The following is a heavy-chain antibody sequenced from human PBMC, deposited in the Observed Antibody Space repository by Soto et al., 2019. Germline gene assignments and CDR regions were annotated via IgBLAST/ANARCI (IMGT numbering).Heavy chain of an antibody. V-gene: IGHV3-30*18. Sequence: QVQLVESGGGVVQPGRSLRLSCAASGFTFSSYGMHWVRQAPGKGLEWVAVISYDGSNKYYADSVKGRLTISRDNSKNXLXQQMNSLRGEDTAVYYCAKDNGSGCDWLRVGDASDIWGQGTMATVSS. D-gene: IGHD5-12*01. CDR3: AKDNGSGCDWLRVGDASDI. J-gene: IGHJ3*02. CDR2: ISYDGSNK. CDR1: GFTFSSYG.